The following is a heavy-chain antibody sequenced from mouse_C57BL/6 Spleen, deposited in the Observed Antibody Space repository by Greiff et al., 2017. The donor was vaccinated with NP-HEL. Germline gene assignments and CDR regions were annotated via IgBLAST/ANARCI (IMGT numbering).Heavy chain of an antibody. D-gene: IGHD1-1*01. CDR1: GFNIKDYY. Sequence: VQLQQSGAELVRPGASVKLSCTASGFNIKDYYMHWVKQRPEQGLEWIGRIDPEDGDTEYAPKFQGKATMTADTSSNTAYLQLSSLTSEDTAVYYCTTGYYGSSSAWFAYWGQGTLVTVSA. J-gene: IGHJ3*01. CDR2: IDPEDGDT. CDR3: TTGYYGSSSAWFAY. V-gene: IGHV14-1*01.